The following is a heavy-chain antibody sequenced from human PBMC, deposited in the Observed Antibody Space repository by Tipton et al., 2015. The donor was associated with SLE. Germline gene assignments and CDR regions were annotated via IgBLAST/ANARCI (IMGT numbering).Heavy chain of an antibody. V-gene: IGHV4-59*02. Sequence: GLVKPSETLSLTCSVSGGSVSSYFWTWSRQPPGGGLEWIGYIYYSGSTKYNPSLKSRVTISVDMSENQFSLDLDSVTAADTAVYYCASWTAISPDKPLPRYYYGMDVWGPGTTVTVSS. CDR3: ASWTAISPDKPLPRYYYGMDV. CDR2: IYYSGST. J-gene: IGHJ6*02. D-gene: IGHD3-9*01. CDR1: GGSVSSYF.